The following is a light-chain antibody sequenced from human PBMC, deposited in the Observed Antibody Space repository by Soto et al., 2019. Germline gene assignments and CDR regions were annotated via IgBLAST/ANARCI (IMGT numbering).Light chain of an antibody. V-gene: IGLV2-14*01. CDR1: SSDVGAYNY. Sequence: QSVLTQPASVSGSPGQSITISCTGTSSDVGAYNYVSWYQQHPGEAPKLIIYGVTNRPSGVSYRFSGSKSDYTASLTISGLQAEDEADYYCSSYTSSGSLYVFGSGTKVTVL. J-gene: IGLJ1*01. CDR2: GVT. CDR3: SSYTSSGSLYV.